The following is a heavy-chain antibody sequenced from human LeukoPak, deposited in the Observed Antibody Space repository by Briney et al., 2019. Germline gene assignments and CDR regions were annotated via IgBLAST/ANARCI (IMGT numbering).Heavy chain of an antibody. Sequence: EASETLSLTCTVSGGSISSSSYYWGWIRQPPGKGLEWIGSIYYSGSTYYNPSLKSRVTISVDTSKNQFSLKLGSVTAADTAVYYCAREGRELSFLNFDYWGQGTLVTVSS. V-gene: IGHV4-39*07. J-gene: IGHJ4*02. D-gene: IGHD3-16*02. CDR2: IYYSGST. CDR1: GGSISSSSYY. CDR3: AREGRELSFLNFDY.